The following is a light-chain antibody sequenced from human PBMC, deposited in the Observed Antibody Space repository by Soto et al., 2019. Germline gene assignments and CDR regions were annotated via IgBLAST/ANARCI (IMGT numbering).Light chain of an antibody. Sequence: QSALTQPASVSGSPGQSITISCTGTSSDVGGYNYVSWYQHHPGKAPKLIIYEVTYRPSGVSDRFSGSKSGNTASLTISGLQCEDEADYYCCSFSSSNTLEVFGTGTKLTVL. V-gene: IGLV2-14*01. CDR1: SSDVGGYNY. J-gene: IGLJ1*01. CDR3: CSFSSSNTLEV. CDR2: EVT.